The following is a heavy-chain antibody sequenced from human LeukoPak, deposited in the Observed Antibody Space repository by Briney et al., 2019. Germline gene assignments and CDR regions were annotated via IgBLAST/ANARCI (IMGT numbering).Heavy chain of an antibody. CDR2: IYYSGST. Sequence: SETLSLTCTVSRGSISSSSYYWGWIRQPPGKGLEWIGSIYYSGSTYYNPSLKSRVTISVDTSKNQFSLKLSYVTAADTAVYYSAEGSAGTLVGAFDIWGQGTMVTVSS. D-gene: IGHD6-19*01. CDR3: AEGSAGTLVGAFDI. V-gene: IGHV4-39*01. J-gene: IGHJ3*02. CDR1: RGSISSSSYY.